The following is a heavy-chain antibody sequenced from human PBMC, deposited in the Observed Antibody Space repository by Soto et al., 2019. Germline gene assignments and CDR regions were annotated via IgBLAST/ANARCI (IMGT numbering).Heavy chain of an antibody. CDR2: IYYSGST. V-gene: IGHV4-39*01. Sequence: LSLTCTVSGGSISSSSYYWGWIRQPPGKGLEWIGSIYYSGSTYYNPSPKSRVTISVDTSKNQFSLKLSSVTAADTAVYYCARIHTATIYSWFDPWGQGTLVTVSS. J-gene: IGHJ5*02. CDR3: ARIHTATIYSWFDP. CDR1: GGSISSSSYY. D-gene: IGHD5-18*01.